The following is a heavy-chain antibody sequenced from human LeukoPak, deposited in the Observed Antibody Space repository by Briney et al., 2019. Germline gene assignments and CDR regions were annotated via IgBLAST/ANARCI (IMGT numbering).Heavy chain of an antibody. J-gene: IGHJ4*02. CDR1: GFTFSSYA. V-gene: IGHV3-23*01. Sequence: GGSLSLSCAASGFTFSSYAMSWVRQAPGKGLEWVSAISGSGGSTYYADSVKGRFTISRDNSKNTLYLKMHRLRAEDTAVDYCAKDRGGLWGQGTLVTVYS. D-gene: IGHD3-10*01. CDR2: ISGSGGST. CDR3: AKDRGGL.